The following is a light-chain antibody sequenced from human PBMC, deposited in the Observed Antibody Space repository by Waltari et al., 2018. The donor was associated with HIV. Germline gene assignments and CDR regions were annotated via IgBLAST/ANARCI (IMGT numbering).Light chain of an antibody. CDR3: QHYDSYSKT. CDR1: QSISGW. CDR2: KTS. Sequence: DIQMTQSPSTLSASVGDRVTIICRASQSISGWLAWYQQKPGKAPKRLIYKTSSLESGVPSRFSGSGSGTEFTLTISSLQPDDFATYHCQHYDSYSKTFGQGTKVEIE. J-gene: IGKJ1*01. V-gene: IGKV1-5*03.